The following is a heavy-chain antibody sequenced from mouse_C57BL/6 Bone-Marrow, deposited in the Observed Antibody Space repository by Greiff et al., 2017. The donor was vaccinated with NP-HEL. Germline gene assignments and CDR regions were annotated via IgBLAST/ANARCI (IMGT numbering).Heavy chain of an antibody. CDR3: ARDMVRTSSLFDY. CDR1: GFTFSSYA. CDR2: ISDGGSYT. V-gene: IGHV5-4*01. J-gene: IGHJ2*01. D-gene: IGHD2-2*01. Sequence: EVMLVESGGGLVKPGGSLKLSCAASGFTFSSYAMSWVRQTPEKRLEWVATISDGGSYTYYPDNVKGRFTISRDNAKNNLYLQMSHLKSEDTAMYYCARDMVRTSSLFDYWGQGTTLTVSS.